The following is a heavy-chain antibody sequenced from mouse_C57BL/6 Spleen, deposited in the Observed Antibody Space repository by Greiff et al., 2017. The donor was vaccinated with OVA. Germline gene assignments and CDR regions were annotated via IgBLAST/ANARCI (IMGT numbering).Heavy chain of an antibody. Sequence: QVQLQQPGAELAKPGASVKLSCKASGYTFTSYWMQWVKQRPGQGLEWIGEIDPSDSYTNYNQKFKGKATLTVDTSSSTAYMQLSSLTSEDSAVYYCARWITTVVADFDYWGQGTTLTVSS. V-gene: IGHV1-50*01. CDR3: ARWITTVVADFDY. CDR1: GYTFTSYW. CDR2: IDPSDSYT. D-gene: IGHD1-1*01. J-gene: IGHJ2*01.